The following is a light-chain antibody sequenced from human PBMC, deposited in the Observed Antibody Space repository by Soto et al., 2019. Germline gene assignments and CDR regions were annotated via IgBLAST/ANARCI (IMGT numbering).Light chain of an antibody. V-gene: IGKV1-39*01. CDR3: QQSFTTPYT. CDR2: TTS. J-gene: IGKJ2*01. Sequence: DIQMTQSPSSLSASVGDRVTITCRASQTIAMYVNWFQQKPGKAPKPLIYTTSSLQSGVPPRFSGSGSETYFTLTISRLQPEDSATYYCQQSFTTPYTFGQGTKLEIK. CDR1: QTIAMY.